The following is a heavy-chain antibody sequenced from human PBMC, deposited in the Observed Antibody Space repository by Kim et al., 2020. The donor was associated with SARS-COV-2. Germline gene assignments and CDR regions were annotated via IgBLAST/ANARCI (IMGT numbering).Heavy chain of an antibody. V-gene: IGHV4-39*01. CDR3: VRAKDGADYFDF. Sequence: ETLSLTCTVSNHSINSSNYYWGCIRQSPGKGLEWIGSIYYSGTIYSTSSLKSRVTISVNKPKNQFSLKLTSVTAADTAVYFCVRAKDGADYFDFWGPGTLVTVSS. CDR2: IYYSGTI. D-gene: IGHD2-21*01. CDR1: NHSINSSNYY. J-gene: IGHJ4*02.